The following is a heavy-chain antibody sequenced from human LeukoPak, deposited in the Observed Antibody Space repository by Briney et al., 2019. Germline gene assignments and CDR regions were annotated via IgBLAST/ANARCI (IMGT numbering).Heavy chain of an antibody. V-gene: IGHV5-51*01. J-gene: IGHJ4*02. D-gene: IGHD3-22*01. Sequence: GESLKISCKGSGYSFTSYWLGWVRQMPGKGLEWMGIIYPGDSDTRYSPSFQGQVTISADKSISTAYLQWSSLKASDTAMYYCARPYYYDSSGYLNWGQGTLVTVSS. CDR1: GYSFTSYW. CDR3: ARPYYYDSSGYLN. CDR2: IYPGDSDT.